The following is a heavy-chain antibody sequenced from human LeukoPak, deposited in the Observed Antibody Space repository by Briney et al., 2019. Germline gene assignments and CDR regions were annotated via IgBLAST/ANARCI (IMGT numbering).Heavy chain of an antibody. Sequence: GGSLRLSCAASGFTFSSYSMNWVRQAPGKGLEWVSYISSSSTIYYADSVKGRFTISRDNAKNSLYLQMNSLRAEDTAVYYCATEGIQLWLPFDYWGQGTLVTVSS. CDR1: GFTFSSYS. J-gene: IGHJ4*02. CDR3: ATEGIQLWLPFDY. V-gene: IGHV3-48*01. D-gene: IGHD5-18*01. CDR2: ISSSSTI.